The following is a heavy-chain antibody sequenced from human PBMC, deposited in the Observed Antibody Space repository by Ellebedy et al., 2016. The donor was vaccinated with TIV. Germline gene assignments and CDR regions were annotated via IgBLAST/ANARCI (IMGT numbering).Heavy chain of an antibody. D-gene: IGHD5-24*01. V-gene: IGHV4-59*08. CDR2: IYYSGGT. CDR1: GGSISSYY. CDR3: ARGPRWLQFVY. J-gene: IGHJ4*02. Sequence: SETLSLXCTVSGGSISSYYWSWIRQPPGKGLEWIGYIYYSGGTNYNPSLKSRVTISVDTSKNQFSLKLSSVTAADTAVYYCARGPRWLQFVYWGQGTLVTVSS.